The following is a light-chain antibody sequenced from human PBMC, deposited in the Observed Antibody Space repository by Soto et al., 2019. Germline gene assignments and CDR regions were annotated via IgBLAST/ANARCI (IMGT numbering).Light chain of an antibody. CDR1: QGINSW. CDR2: AAS. Sequence: DIQMTQSPSSVSASVADRVTMTCRASQGINSWLAWYQQKPGKAPKLLISAASSLQSGVPSRFSGSGSATDFTLTISSLQPEDFATYYCQLAYIVPFTFGGGTKVEIK. V-gene: IGKV1D-12*01. J-gene: IGKJ4*01. CDR3: QLAYIVPFT.